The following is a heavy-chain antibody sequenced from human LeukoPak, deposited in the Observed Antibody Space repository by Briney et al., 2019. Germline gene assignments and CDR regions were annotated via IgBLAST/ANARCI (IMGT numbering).Heavy chain of an antibody. Sequence: GSLRLSCAASGFTFCDYWMHWVRQAPGKGLVWVSRINSDESSTTYADSVKGRFTISRDNAKNTLYLQVNSLRPEDTAVYYCARCFWGSSYYGMDVWGKGTTVTVSS. V-gene: IGHV3-74*01. D-gene: IGHD7-27*01. CDR2: INSDESST. CDR3: ARCFWGSSYYGMDV. CDR1: GFTFCDYW. J-gene: IGHJ6*04.